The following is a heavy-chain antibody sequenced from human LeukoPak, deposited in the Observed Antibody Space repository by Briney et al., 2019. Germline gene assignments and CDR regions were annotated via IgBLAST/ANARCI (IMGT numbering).Heavy chain of an antibody. D-gene: IGHD2-21*02. V-gene: IGHV1-8*03. CDR1: GFIFTSYD. CDR2: MNPNSGNT. J-gene: IGHJ4*02. CDR3: ARVVDCGGDCYSYYFDY. Sequence: GASVKVSCKASGFIFTSYDINWARQATGQGLEWMGWMNPNSGNTGYAQKFQGRVTITRNTSISTAYMELSSLRSEDTAVYYCARVVDCGGDCYSYYFDYWGQGTLVTVSS.